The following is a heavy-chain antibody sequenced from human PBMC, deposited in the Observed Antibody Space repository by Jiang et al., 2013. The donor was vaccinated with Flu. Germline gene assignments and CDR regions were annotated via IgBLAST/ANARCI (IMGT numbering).Heavy chain of an antibody. D-gene: IGHD4-23*01. V-gene: IGHV4-39*01. CDR2: IYYSGST. CDR3: ARLMPTRTTVVTPSSES. Sequence: GSGLVKPSETLSLTCTVSGGSISSSSYYWGWIRQPPGKGLEWIGSIYYSGSTYYNPSLKSRVTISVDTSKNQFSLHLNSVTAADTAVYYCARLMPTRTTVVTPSSESWGPGTLVSVSS. J-gene: IGHJ5*02. CDR1: GGSISSSSYY.